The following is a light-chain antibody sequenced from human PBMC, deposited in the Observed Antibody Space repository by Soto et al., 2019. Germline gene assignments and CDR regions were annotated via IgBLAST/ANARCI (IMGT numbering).Light chain of an antibody. V-gene: IGKV1-9*01. J-gene: IGKJ4*01. CDR2: AAS. CDR1: QGISSY. Sequence: DIQLTQSPSFLSASVGDRVTITCRASQGISSYLAWYQQKPGKAPKLLIYAASTLQSGVPSRFSGSGSGTRFTLIIISLQPEDFATYYCQQLNSYPLTFGGGTKVDIK. CDR3: QQLNSYPLT.